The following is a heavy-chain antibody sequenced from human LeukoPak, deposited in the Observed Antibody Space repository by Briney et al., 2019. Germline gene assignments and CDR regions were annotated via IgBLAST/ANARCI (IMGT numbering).Heavy chain of an antibody. V-gene: IGHV3-21*01. CDR1: GFTFSSYS. CDR3: AKDVPAGYFDS. Sequence: GGSLRLSCAASGFTFSSYSMNWVRQAPGEGLEWVSSISSSSSYIYYADSVKGRFTISRDNAKNSLYLQMNSLRAEDTALYYCAKDVPAGYFDSWGQGTLVTVSS. J-gene: IGHJ4*02. CDR2: ISSSSSYI. D-gene: IGHD2-2*01.